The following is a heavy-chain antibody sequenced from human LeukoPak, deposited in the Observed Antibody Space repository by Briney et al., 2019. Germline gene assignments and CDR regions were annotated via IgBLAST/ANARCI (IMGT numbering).Heavy chain of an antibody. V-gene: IGHV3-30*02. CDR3: AKTPYNYIYYYDSSGPFDY. J-gene: IGHJ4*02. CDR1: GFTFSSYG. D-gene: IGHD3-22*01. Sequence: GGSLRLSCAASGFTFSSYGMHWVRQAPGKGLEWVAFIRYDGSNKYYADSVKGRFTISRDNSKNTLYLQMNSLRAEDTAVYYCAKTPYNYIYYYDSSGPFDYWGQGTLVTVSS. CDR2: IRYDGSNK.